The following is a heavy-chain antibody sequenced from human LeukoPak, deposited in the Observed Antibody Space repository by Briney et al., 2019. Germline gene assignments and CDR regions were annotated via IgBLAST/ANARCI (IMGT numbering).Heavy chain of an antibody. J-gene: IGHJ5*02. D-gene: IGHD1-26*01. CDR2: IIPIFGTA. Sequence: SVKVSCKASGGTFSSYAISWVRQAPGRGLEWMGGIIPIFGTANYAQKFQGRVTITADESTSTAYMELSSLRSEDTAVYYCARGPWGSGSYSGGETWGQGTLVTVSS. CDR3: ARGPWGSGSYSGGET. V-gene: IGHV1-69*13. CDR1: GGTFSSYA.